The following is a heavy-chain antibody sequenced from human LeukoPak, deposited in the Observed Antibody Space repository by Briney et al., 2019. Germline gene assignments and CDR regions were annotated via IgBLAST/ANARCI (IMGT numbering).Heavy chain of an antibody. J-gene: IGHJ4*02. V-gene: IGHV3-66*01. CDR3: ARDNGNKYYFDY. Sequence: GGSLRLSCAASGFIFSSHVMSWVRQAPGKGLEWVSIIYTGGTTHYADSLNDRFTISRDDSINTLYLQMNSLRAEDTAVYYCARDNGNKYYFDYWGQGTLVTVSS. CDR1: GFIFSSHV. CDR2: IYTGGTT. D-gene: IGHD2-8*01.